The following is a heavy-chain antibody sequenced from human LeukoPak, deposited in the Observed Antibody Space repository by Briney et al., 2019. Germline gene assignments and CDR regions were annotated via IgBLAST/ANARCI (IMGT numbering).Heavy chain of an antibody. J-gene: IGHJ4*02. V-gene: IGHV4-59*08. CDR3: AKSADYGLDY. CDR1: GGSIRSYH. CDR2: IYYSGST. D-gene: IGHD4-17*01. Sequence: SETLSLTCTVSGGSIRSYHWSWIRQPPGKGLEWIGYIYYSGSTNYNPSLKSRVTISVDTSKNQFSLKLSSVTAADTAVYYCAKSADYGLDYWGQGILVTVSS.